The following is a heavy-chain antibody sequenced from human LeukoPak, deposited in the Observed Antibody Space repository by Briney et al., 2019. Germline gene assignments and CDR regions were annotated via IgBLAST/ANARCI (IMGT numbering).Heavy chain of an antibody. J-gene: IGHJ4*02. D-gene: IGHD1-14*01. CDR3: ARSNQADDY. V-gene: IGHV3-74*01. CDR2: INPGGSSI. Sequence: GGSLRLSCAASGFTFSSYWMHWVRQVPGKGLVWVARINPGGSSITYADSVRGRFTISRDSAKNTLYLQMDSLRAEDTGVYYCARSNQADDYWGQGTLVTVSS. CDR1: GFTFSSYW.